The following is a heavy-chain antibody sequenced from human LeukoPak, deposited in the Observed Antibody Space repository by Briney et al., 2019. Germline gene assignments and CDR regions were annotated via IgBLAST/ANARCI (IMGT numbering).Heavy chain of an antibody. CDR2: ISSSGSAI. J-gene: IGHJ4*02. V-gene: IGHV3-48*03. CDR1: GFTFSSYE. Sequence: TGGSLRLSCAASGFTFSSYEMTWVRQAPGKELEWISYISSSGSAIYYADSVKGRFTISRDNAKNSLYLQMNSLRAEDTAVYYCARDYNFDYWGQGTLVTVSS. CDR3: ARDYNFDY.